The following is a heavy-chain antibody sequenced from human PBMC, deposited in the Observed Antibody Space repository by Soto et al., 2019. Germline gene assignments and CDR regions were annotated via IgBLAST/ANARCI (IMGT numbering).Heavy chain of an antibody. V-gene: IGHV3-21*01. CDR2: ISGSSDFL. J-gene: IGHJ3*02. Sequence: GGSLRLSCAASGFTLSNSIINWVRQAPGQGLEWVSSISGSSDFLYYADSVKGRFTISRDTATNSLYLQMTSLRAEDTAVYYCATSTWYAFDIWGQGTMVTVS. D-gene: IGHD6-13*01. CDR1: GFTLSNSI. CDR3: ATSTWYAFDI.